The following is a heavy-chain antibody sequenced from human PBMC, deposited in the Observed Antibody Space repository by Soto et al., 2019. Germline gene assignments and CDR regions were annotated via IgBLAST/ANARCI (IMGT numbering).Heavy chain of an antibody. CDR2: IYYSGTT. Sequence: QLQLQESGPGLVKPSETLSLTCIVSGDSISSSSYYWVWIRQPPGKGLEWIGSIYYSGTTYYNPSLESRGTISIDTSKNQFSLKVSSLTAADTAVYYCAKTGPYDILTYWYFDLWGRGTLVTVSS. D-gene: IGHD3-9*01. J-gene: IGHJ2*01. CDR3: AKTGPYDILTYWYFDL. V-gene: IGHV4-39*01. CDR1: GDSISSSSYY.